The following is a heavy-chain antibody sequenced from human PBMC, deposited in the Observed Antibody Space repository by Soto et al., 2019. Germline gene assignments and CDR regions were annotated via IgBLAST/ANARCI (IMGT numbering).Heavy chain of an antibody. CDR2: IKFDGSRT. V-gene: IGHV3-74*01. D-gene: IGHD3-10*01. J-gene: IGHJ4*02. CDR3: ARDEGDAMIRGYDS. CDR1: GFSFSNYW. Sequence: EAQLVQSGGGLVQPGGSMRLSCAASGFSFSNYWMHWVRQAPGKGLVWVSGIKFDGSRTTYADSVKGRFTNSRDNARNTLYLQMNSLRAEDTAMYYCARDEGDAMIRGYDSWGQGTLVTVSS.